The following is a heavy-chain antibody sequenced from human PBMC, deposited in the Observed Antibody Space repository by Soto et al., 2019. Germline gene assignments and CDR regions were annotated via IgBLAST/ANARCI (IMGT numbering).Heavy chain of an antibody. CDR2: IYYSGST. J-gene: IGHJ6*02. V-gene: IGHV4-59*01. CDR1: GGSISTYY. Sequence: SETLSLTCTVSGGSISTYYWSWIRQPPGKGLEWIGYIYYSGSTNYNPSLKSRVTISVDTSKNQFSLKLSSVTAADTAVYYCARDKSSSSLDYYYYYGMDVWGQGTTVTVSS. CDR3: ARDKSSSSLDYYYYYGMDV. D-gene: IGHD6-6*01.